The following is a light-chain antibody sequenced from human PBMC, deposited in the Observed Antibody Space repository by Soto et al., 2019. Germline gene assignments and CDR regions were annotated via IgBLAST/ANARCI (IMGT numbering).Light chain of an antibody. V-gene: IGLV1-40*01. Sequence: QLVLTQPPSVSGAPGQTVTISCTGTRSNIGAGFDVQWYQQLPGTAPKLLIYGNSNRPSGVPDRFSGSKSGTSASLAFSGLQAEDEADYYCQSYDSTLRRVFGTGTKLTVL. CDR3: QSYDSTLRRV. J-gene: IGLJ1*01. CDR2: GNS. CDR1: RSNIGAGFD.